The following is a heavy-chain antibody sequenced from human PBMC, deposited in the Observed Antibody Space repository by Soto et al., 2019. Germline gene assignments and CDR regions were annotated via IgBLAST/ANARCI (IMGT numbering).Heavy chain of an antibody. J-gene: IGHJ4*02. Sequence: GGSLRLSRAASGFTFSMYWMHWVRQVPGRGPEWVSRINDDGISTNYADSVKGRFTISRDNAKNTLYLQMNALRVEDTAVYYCTRGPRSTSTGTGAFWGQGTLVTVSS. D-gene: IGHD1-1*01. CDR2: INDDGIST. CDR3: TRGPRSTSTGTGAF. CDR1: GFTFSMYW. V-gene: IGHV3-74*01.